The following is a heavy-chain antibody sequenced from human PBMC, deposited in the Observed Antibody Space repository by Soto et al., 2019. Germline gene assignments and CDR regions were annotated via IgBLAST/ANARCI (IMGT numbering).Heavy chain of an antibody. V-gene: IGHV3-53*01. D-gene: IGHD2-15*01. J-gene: IGHJ5*02. CDR3: ARELPPDL. Sequence: GGSLRLSCAASGFTVSSKYMNWVRQAPGKGLXXVSXIXXXGXXXXADSVRGRFTISRDISKNILFLQMNNLRAEDSAIYYCARELPPDLWGQGTLVTVSS. CDR1: GFTVSSKY. CDR2: IXXXGXX.